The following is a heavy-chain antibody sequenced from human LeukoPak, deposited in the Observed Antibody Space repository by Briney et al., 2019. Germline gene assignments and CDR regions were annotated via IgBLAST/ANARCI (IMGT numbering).Heavy chain of an antibody. CDR2: IYTSGST. V-gene: IGHV4-4*07. D-gene: IGHD3-10*02. J-gene: IGHJ3*02. CDR1: GGSISSYY. Sequence: SETLSLTCTVSGGSISSYYWSWIRQPAGKGLEWIGRIYTSGSTNYNPSLKSRVTLSVDTAKNQFSLKLTSVTAADTAVYYCVRIELPDVRGAFGIWGRGTMVTVS. CDR3: VRIELPDVRGAFGI.